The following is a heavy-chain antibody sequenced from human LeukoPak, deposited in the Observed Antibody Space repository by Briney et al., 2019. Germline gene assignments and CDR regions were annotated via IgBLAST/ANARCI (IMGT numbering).Heavy chain of an antibody. CDR2: IYSSGLT. Sequence: SETLSLTCSVSGGSISSGRYYWAWIRQPPGKSLEWIGSIYSSGLTYYHPSLKSRLTISSDTSNNQFSLKLSSVTAADTAVYYCARGLVGLDYWGQGTLVTVSS. V-gene: IGHV4-39*07. D-gene: IGHD2-21*01. CDR3: ARGLVGLDY. CDR1: GGSISSGRYY. J-gene: IGHJ4*02.